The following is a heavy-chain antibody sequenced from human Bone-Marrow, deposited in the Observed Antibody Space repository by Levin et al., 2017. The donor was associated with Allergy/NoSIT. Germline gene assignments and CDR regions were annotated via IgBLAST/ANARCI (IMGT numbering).Heavy chain of an antibody. CDR1: GFSFRTYG. J-gene: IGHJ4*02. CDR2: ISYDGSNK. CDR3: AKDKGAEQQLVPHW. D-gene: IGHD6-13*01. V-gene: IGHV3-30*18. Sequence: LSLTCAASGFSFRTYGVHWVRPAPGKGLEWVAIISYDGSNKYYADSVKGRFTISRDNSKNTLYLQMNSLRIEDTALYYCAKDKGAEQQLVPHWWGQGTLVTVSS.